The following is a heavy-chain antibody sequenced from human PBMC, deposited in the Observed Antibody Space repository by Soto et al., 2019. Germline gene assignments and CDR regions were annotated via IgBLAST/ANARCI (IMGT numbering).Heavy chain of an antibody. J-gene: IGHJ5*02. Sequence: SETLSLTCAVYGGSFSGYYWSWIRQPPGKGLEWIGEINHSGSTNYNPSLKSRVTISVDTSKNQFSLKLSSVTAADTAVYYCARGSDYGARNWFDPWGQGTLVTVSS. CDR2: INHSGST. D-gene: IGHD4-17*01. CDR3: ARGSDYGARNWFDP. V-gene: IGHV4-34*01. CDR1: GGSFSGYY.